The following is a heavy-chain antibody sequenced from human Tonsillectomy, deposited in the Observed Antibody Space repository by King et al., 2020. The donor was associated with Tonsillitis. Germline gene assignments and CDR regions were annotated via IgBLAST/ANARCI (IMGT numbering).Heavy chain of an antibody. CDR2: INHSGST. Sequence: VQLQQWGAGLLKPSETLSLPCAVYGGSFSGYYWSWIRQPPGKGLEWIGEINHSGSTSYNPSLKSRVTISVDTSKNQFSLKLSSVTAADTAVYYCAREVGDIVVVPAAPRYFDYWGQGTLVTVSS. CDR3: AREVGDIVVVPAAPRYFDY. J-gene: IGHJ4*02. V-gene: IGHV4-34*01. CDR1: GGSFSGYY. D-gene: IGHD2-2*01.